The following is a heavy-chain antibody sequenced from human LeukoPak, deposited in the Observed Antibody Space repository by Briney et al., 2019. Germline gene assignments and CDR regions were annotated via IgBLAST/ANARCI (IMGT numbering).Heavy chain of an antibody. Sequence: GASVKVSCKASGYTFTDYYMHWVREAPGQGLEWIGIINPAGDTRYDQKFQGRVTMTRDTSTSTLYMELSSLISEDTAVYYCASYSGDMYYFDYWGQGTLVTVSS. V-gene: IGHV1-46*01. J-gene: IGHJ4*02. CDR2: INPAGDT. CDR3: ASYSGDMYYFDY. CDR1: GYTFTDYY. D-gene: IGHD1-26*01.